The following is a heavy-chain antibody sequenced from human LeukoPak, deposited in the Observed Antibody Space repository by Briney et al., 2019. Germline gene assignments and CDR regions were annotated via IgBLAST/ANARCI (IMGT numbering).Heavy chain of an antibody. J-gene: IGHJ4*02. CDR1: GYTFTSYG. CDR3: ASQDRSSGWNFDY. D-gene: IGHD6-19*01. V-gene: IGHV1-18*01. CDR2: IRGDNGNT. Sequence: ASVKVSCKASGYTFTSYGISWVRQAPGQGLEWVGWIRGDNGNTNYAQKFQGRVTMTTDTSTSTAYMELRSLRSDDTAVYYCASQDRSSGWNFDYWGQGTLVTVSS.